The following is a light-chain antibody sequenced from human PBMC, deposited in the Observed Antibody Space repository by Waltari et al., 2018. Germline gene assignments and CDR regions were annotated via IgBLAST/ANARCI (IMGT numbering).Light chain of an antibody. J-gene: IGLJ2*01. CDR3: ETWDSSLSAVV. V-gene: IGLV1-51*02. CDR2: ENN. CDR1: SPNVGQNF. Sequence: QSVLTQTPSVSAAPGQKVIISCSGSSPNVGQNFVSWYQQLPRTAPQLLIYENNERPSGIPDRFSGSKSGTSATLDITGLQTGDEADYYCETWDSSLSAVVFGGGTKLTVL.